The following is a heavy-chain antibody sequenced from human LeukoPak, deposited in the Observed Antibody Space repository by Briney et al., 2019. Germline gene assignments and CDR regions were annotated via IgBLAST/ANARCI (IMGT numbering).Heavy chain of an antibody. V-gene: IGHV3-30*02. CDR1: GFTFSSYG. D-gene: IGHD2-15*01. Sequence: GGSLRFSCAASGFTFSSYGMHWVRQAPGKGLEWGAFIRYDGSNKYYADSVKGRFTISRDNSKNTLYLQMNSLRAEDTAVYYCAKGLVGAPAYFQHWGQGTLVTVSS. CDR2: IRYDGSNK. CDR3: AKGLVGAPAYFQH. J-gene: IGHJ1*01.